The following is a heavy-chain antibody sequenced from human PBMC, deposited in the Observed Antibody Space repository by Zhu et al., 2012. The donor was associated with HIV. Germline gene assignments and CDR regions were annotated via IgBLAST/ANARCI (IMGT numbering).Heavy chain of an antibody. CDR2: ISSGGGT. Sequence: EVQLLESGGDLVQPGGSLRLSCATSGFDFSNYAMSWVRQAPGKGLEGVSAISSGGGTYYAESVKGRFTISRDNSKKTVYLQMNSLKVDDTAVYYCAPHGQIFTGFRYWGQGTPGHRLL. CDR1: GFDFSNYA. J-gene: IGHJ4*02. D-gene: IGHD3-9*01. CDR3: APHGQIFTGFRY. V-gene: IGHV3-23*01.